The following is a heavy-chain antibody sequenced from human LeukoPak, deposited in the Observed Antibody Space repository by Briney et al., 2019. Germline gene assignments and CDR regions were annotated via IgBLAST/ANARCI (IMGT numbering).Heavy chain of an antibody. V-gene: IGHV3-11*01. D-gene: IGHD4-17*01. J-gene: IGHJ4*02. Sequence: GGSLRLSCAASGFTFSDYYMSWIRQAPGKGLEWVSYISSSGSTIYHADSVKGRFTISRDNAKNSLYLQMNSLRAEDTAVYYCARGEPGTTVTTFSFDYWGQGTLVTVSS. CDR1: GFTFSDYY. CDR3: ARGEPGTTVTTFSFDY. CDR2: ISSSGSTI.